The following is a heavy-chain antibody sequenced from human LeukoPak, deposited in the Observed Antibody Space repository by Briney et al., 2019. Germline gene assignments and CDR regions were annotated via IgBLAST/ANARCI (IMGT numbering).Heavy chain of an antibody. V-gene: IGHV3-48*03. CDR2: ISSSGSTI. D-gene: IGHD6-13*01. CDR1: GFTFSSYE. J-gene: IGHJ4*02. Sequence: GGSLRLSCAASGFTFSSYEMNWVRQAPGKGLEWVSYISSSGSTIYYVDSVKGRFTISRDNAKNSLYLQMNSLRAEDTAVYYCARVRGSSFSWYSGFDYWSQGTLVTVSS. CDR3: ARVRGSSFSWYSGFDY.